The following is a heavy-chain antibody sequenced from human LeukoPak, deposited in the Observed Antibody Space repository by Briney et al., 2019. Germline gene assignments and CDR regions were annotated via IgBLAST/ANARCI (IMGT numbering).Heavy chain of an antibody. V-gene: IGHV3-9*01. J-gene: IGHJ4*02. D-gene: IGHD6-13*01. CDR1: AFTFDDYA. Sequence: GGSLRLACAASAFTFDDYAVHWVRQAPGKGLEWVSGISWNSGSIGYADSVKGRFTISRDNAKNSLYLQMNSLRAEDTALYYCARSSTWYRSVDYWGQGTLVTVSS. CDR2: ISWNSGSI. CDR3: ARSSTWYRSVDY.